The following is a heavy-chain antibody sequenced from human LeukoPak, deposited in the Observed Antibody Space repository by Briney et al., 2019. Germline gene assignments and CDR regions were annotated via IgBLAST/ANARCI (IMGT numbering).Heavy chain of an antibody. CDR2: ISYDGSNK. D-gene: IGHD3-9*01. Sequence: GRSLRLSCAASGFTFSSYGMHWVRQAPGKGLEWVAVISYDGSNKYYADSVKGRFTISRDNSKNTLYLQMNSLRAEDTAVYYCAKDLVSRDYDIYDYWGQGTLVTVSS. V-gene: IGHV3-30*18. CDR3: AKDLVSRDYDIYDY. CDR1: GFTFSSYG. J-gene: IGHJ4*02.